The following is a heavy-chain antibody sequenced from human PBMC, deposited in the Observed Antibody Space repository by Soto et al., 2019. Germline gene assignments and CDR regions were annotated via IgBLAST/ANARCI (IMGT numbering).Heavy chain of an antibody. D-gene: IGHD2-15*01. CDR1: GFTFSSYS. J-gene: IGHJ3*02. CDR2: ISSSSSTI. Sequence: GGSLRLSCAASGFTFSSYSMNWVRQAPGKGLEWVSYISSSSSTIYYADSVKGRFTISRDNAKNSLYLQMIGLRAEDTAVYYCARVRKYCSGGSCYDAFDIWGQGTMVTVSS. V-gene: IGHV3-48*01. CDR3: ARVRKYCSGGSCYDAFDI.